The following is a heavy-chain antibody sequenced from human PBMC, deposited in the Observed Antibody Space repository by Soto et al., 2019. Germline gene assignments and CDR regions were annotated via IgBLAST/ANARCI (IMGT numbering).Heavy chain of an antibody. CDR2: IGTSGDT. CDR1: GFTFSRYD. V-gene: IGHV3-13*04. J-gene: IGHJ5*02. Sequence: EVQVVESGGGLVQPGGSLRLSCAASGFTFSRYDMHWVRQATGRGLEWVSGIGTSGDTYYAGSVKGRFTISRENAKNSGYLQMNSLRAGDTAVYYCASGALGFDPWGQGTLVAVSS. D-gene: IGHD3-10*01. CDR3: ASGALGFDP.